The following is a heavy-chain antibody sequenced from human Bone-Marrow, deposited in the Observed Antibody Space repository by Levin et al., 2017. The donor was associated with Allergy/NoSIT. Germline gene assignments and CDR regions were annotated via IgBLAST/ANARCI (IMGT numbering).Heavy chain of an antibody. V-gene: IGHV3-23*01. J-gene: IGHJ4*02. CDR3: ARDLPYGTGWYGSSEY. Sequence: GGSLRLSCAASGFTFSSYGMTWVRQSPGRGLEWVASIRTGGGGTQYADSVKGRFTISRDNSKTTVYLQMNSLRDEDTALYYCARDLPYGTGWYGSSEYWGQGTLVTVSS. D-gene: IGHD6-13*01. CDR2: IRTGGGGT. CDR1: GFTFSSYG.